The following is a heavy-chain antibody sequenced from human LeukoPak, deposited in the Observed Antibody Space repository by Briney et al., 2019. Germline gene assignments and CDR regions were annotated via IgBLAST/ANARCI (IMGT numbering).Heavy chain of an antibody. V-gene: IGHV3-33*07. D-gene: IGHD3-10*01. CDR3: TRDGGGYYFDY. CDR1: GFTFSSYG. J-gene: IGHJ4*02. CDR2: IWYNGSDK. Sequence: GGSLRLSCAAPGFTFSSYGMYWVRQAPGKGLEWVAVIWYNGSDKYYADSVKGRFSISRDNAKNTLYLQMNSLRGEDTAVYYCTRDGGGYYFDYWGQGSLVTVSS.